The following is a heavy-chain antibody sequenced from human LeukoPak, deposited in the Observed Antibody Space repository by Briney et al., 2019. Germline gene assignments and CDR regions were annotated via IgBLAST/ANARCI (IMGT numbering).Heavy chain of an antibody. CDR3: ARDPGGPFDP. Sequence: SSETLSLTCTVSGGSISSYYWSWIRQPAGKGMEWIGRIYTSGSTNYNPYLKSRVTISVDKSKNQFSLKLSSVTAADTAVYYCARDPGGPFDPWGQGTLVTVSS. J-gene: IGHJ5*02. V-gene: IGHV4-4*07. D-gene: IGHD3-16*01. CDR1: GGSISSYY. CDR2: IYTSGST.